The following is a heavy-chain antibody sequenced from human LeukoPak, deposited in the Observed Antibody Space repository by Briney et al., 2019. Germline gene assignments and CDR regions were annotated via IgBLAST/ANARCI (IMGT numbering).Heavy chain of an antibody. CDR1: GFTFSSYA. V-gene: IGHV3-30*14. J-gene: IGHJ3*02. Sequence: PGGSLRLSCAASGFTFSSYAMHWVRQAPGKGLEWVAVISYDGSNKYYADSVKGRFTISRDNSKNTLYLQMNSLRAEDTAVYYCARVLGDAFDIWGQGTMVTVSS. CDR2: ISYDGSNK. CDR3: ARVLGDAFDI.